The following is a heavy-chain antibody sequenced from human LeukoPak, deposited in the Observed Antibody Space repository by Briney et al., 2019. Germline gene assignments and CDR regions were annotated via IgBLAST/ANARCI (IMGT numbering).Heavy chain of an antibody. CDR1: GGSVSSSNCY. CDR2: IFYTGVA. D-gene: IGHD4-11*01. V-gene: IGHV4-39*02. Sequence: SETLSLTCTVSGGSVSSSNCYCGWIRQSPGKGLEWIGSIFYTGVAYYNPSLKSRLTISVDTSKNHFSLKLRSVTAADTAVYYCARSTVTSFAWFDPWGQGTLVTVSS. J-gene: IGHJ5*02. CDR3: ARSTVTSFAWFDP.